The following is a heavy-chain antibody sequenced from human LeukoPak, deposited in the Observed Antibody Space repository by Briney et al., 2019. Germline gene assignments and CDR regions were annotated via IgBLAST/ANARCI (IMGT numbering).Heavy chain of an antibody. CDR3: ARGWGARGGGEYFDY. J-gene: IGHJ4*02. CDR2: INPNSGGT. V-gene: IGHV1-2*02. CDR1: GYTFTGYY. Sequence: ASVKVSCKASGYTFTGYYMHWVRQAPGQGLEWMGWINPNSGGTNYAQKFQGRVTMTRDTSISTAYMELSRLRSDDTAVYYCARGWGARGGGEYFDYWGQGTLVTVSS. D-gene: IGHD3-16*01.